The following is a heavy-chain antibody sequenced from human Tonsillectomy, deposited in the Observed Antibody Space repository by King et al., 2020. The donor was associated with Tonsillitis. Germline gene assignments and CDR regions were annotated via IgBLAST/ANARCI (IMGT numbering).Heavy chain of an antibody. Sequence: VQLVESGGGLVKPGGSLRLSCAASGFTFRSYSNNWVRQAPGKGLEWVSYISSSSSYIYYADSVKGRLTITRDNAKNSLYLQMKSLRAEDTAVYYCAVCGTGIAVWSLDYWGQGTLVTVSS. CDR3: AVCGTGIAVWSLDY. CDR1: GFTFRSYS. D-gene: IGHD6-19*01. V-gene: IGHV3-21*03. J-gene: IGHJ4*02. CDR2: ISSSSSYI.